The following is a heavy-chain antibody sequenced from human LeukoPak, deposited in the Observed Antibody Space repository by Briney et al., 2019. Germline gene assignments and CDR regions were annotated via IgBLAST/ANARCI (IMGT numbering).Heavy chain of an antibody. CDR1: GGSISSGSYY. D-gene: IGHD6-6*01. CDR3: ARGGWQLEAFDI. J-gene: IGHJ3*02. Sequence: SETLSLTCTVSGGSISSGSYYWSWIRQPAGKGLEWIGRIYTSGSTNYNPSLKSRVTISVDTSKNQFSPKLSSVTAADTAVYYCARGGWQLEAFDIWGQGTMVTVSS. V-gene: IGHV4-61*02. CDR2: IYTSGST.